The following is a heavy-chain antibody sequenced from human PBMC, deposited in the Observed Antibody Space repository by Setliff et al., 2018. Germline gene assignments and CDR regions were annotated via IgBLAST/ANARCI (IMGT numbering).Heavy chain of an antibody. V-gene: IGHV1-18*01. CDR3: ERLVRYCTRVTCQRSSDGDF. D-gene: IGHD2-8*01. CDR2: ISAHSGNT. Sequence: ASVKVSCKASGYKFNHYGITWVRLAPGQGLEWMGWISAHSGNTFYAPQFQGRLVMTTDTSTNTAYMELRNLTSDDTAMYFCERLVRYCTRVTCQRSSDGDFWGQGTPVTVSS. J-gene: IGHJ4*02. CDR1: GYKFNHYG.